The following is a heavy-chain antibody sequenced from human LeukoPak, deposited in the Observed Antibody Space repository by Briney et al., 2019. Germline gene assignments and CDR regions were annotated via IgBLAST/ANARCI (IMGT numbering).Heavy chain of an antibody. CDR3: ARLVYGSGIDY. D-gene: IGHD3-10*01. V-gene: IGHV4-34*01. CDR1: GGSFSGYY. Sequence: PSETLSLTCDVYGGSFSGYYWSWIRQPPGKGLEWIGEINHSGSTNYNPSLKSRVTISVDTSKNQFSLKLSSVTAADTAVYYCARLVYGSGIDYWGQGNLVTVSS. CDR2: INHSGST. J-gene: IGHJ4*02.